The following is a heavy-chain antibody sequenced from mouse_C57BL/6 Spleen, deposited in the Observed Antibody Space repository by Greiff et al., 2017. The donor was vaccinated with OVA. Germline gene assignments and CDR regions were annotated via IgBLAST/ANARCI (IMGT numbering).Heavy chain of an antibody. CDR2: IDPENGDT. CDR3: TTRYYSNFDY. V-gene: IGHV14-4*01. J-gene: IGHJ2*01. Sequence: VQLQQSGAELVRPGASVKLSCTASGFNIKDDYMHWVKQRPEQGLEWIGWIDPENGDTEYASKFQGKATITAYTSSNTAYLQLSSLTSADTAVYYCTTRYYSNFDYWGQGTTLTVSS. CDR1: GFNIKDDY. D-gene: IGHD2-12*01.